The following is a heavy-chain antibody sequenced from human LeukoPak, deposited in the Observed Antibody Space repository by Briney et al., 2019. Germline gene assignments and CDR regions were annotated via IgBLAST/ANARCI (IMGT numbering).Heavy chain of an antibody. CDR2: IYYSGST. V-gene: IGHV4-59*01. CDR3: ARDQSGSYHYYYGMDV. J-gene: IGHJ6*02. D-gene: IGHD1-26*01. CDR1: GGSISSYY. Sequence: PSETLSLTCTVSGGSISSYYWSWIRQPPGKGLEWIGYIYYSGSTNYNPSLKSRVTISVDTSKNQFSLKLSSVTAADTAAYYCARDQSGSYHYYYGMDVWGHGTTVTVSS.